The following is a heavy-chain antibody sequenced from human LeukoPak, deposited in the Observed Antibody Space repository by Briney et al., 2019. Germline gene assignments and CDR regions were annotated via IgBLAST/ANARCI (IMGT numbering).Heavy chain of an antibody. V-gene: IGHV3-23*01. J-gene: IGHJ4*02. CDR2: ISGSGGST. D-gene: IGHD2-2*01. CDR1: GFTFSSYA. Sequence: GGSLRPSCAASGFTFSSYATSWVRQAPGKGVEGVSAISGSGGSTYYADSVKGRFTISRDNSKNTLYLQMNSLRAEDTAVYYCAKVMDCSSTSCYLAPINYFDYWGQGTLVTVSS. CDR3: AKVMDCSSTSCYLAPINYFDY.